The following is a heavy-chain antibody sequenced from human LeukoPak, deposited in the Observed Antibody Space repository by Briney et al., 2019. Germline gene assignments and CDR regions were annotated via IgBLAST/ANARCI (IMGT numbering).Heavy chain of an antibody. CDR1: GFTFDDYT. CDR3: AGSDTTGYIPREWDYWYFDL. Sequence: GGSLRLSCAASGFTFDDYTMHWVRQAPGKGLEWVSLISWDGDITYYGDSVKGRFTISRDNSKNSLYLQMNSLRAEDTAVYYCAGSDTTGYIPREWDYWYFDLWGRGTLVTVSS. D-gene: IGHD1-1*01. J-gene: IGHJ2*01. V-gene: IGHV3-43*01. CDR2: ISWDGDIT.